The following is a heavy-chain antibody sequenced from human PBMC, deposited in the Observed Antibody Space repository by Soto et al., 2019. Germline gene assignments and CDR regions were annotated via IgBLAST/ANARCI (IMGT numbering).Heavy chain of an antibody. CDR2: INSDGTAT. J-gene: IGHJ4*02. V-gene: IGHV3-74*03. CDR1: GFSFSSYW. D-gene: IGHD2-2*01. Sequence: GGSLRLSCAASGFSFSSYWMHWVRQVPGRGLVWVSGINSDGTATKYADSVKGRFAISRDNANNTLHLQMSSLRAEDTALYHCAISPHCSSTSCYAKSYFDYWGQGTLVTVSS. CDR3: AISPHCSSTSCYAKSYFDY.